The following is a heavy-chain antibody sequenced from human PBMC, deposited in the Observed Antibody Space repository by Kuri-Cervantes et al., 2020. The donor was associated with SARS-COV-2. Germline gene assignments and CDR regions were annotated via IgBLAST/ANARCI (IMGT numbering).Heavy chain of an antibody. D-gene: IGHD3-3*01. CDR2: IDWDDDK. J-gene: IGHJ4*02. V-gene: IGHV2-70D*14. CDR1: GFSLSTSGMR. Sequence: SGPTLVKPTQTLTLTCTFSGFSLSTSGMRVSWIRQPPGKALEWLARIDWDDDKFYSTSLKSRLTISKDTSKSQVVLTMTNMDPVDTATYYCAWTYDFWSGSYYFDYWGQGTLVTVSS. CDR3: AWTYDFWSGSYYFDY.